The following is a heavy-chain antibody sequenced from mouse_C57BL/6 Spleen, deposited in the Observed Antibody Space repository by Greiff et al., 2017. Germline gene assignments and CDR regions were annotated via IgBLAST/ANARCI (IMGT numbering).Heavy chain of an antibody. D-gene: IGHD2-3*01. J-gene: IGHJ3*01. CDR2: FYPGSGSI. Sequence: VKLQESGAELVKPGASVKLSCKASGYTFTEYTIHWVKQRSGQGLEWIGWFYPGSGSIKYNEKFKDKATLTADKSSSTVYMELSRLTSEDSAVYFCARHEEAIYDGYYVGFAYWGQGTLVTVSA. V-gene: IGHV1-62-2*01. CDR3: ARHEEAIYDGYYVGFAY. CDR1: GYTFTEYT.